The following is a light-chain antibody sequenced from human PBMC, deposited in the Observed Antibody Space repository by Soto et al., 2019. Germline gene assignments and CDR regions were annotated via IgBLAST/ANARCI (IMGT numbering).Light chain of an antibody. J-gene: IGLJ3*02. CDR3: SSYTSSSTWV. Sequence: QSALTQPVSVSGSPGQSITISCTGTSSDVGGYNFVSWYQQHPGKAPQLMIYEVTNRPSGVSNRFSGSKSGNTASLTISGLQAEDEADYYCSSYTSSSTWVFGGGTKLTVL. CDR1: SSDVGGYNF. V-gene: IGLV2-14*01. CDR2: EVT.